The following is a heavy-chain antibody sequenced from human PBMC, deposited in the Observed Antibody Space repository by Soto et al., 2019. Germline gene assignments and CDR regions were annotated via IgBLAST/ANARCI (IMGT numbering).Heavy chain of an antibody. J-gene: IGHJ4*02. CDR2: INSDGSST. Sequence: GXSLRLTGAASGFTFSSDWIHWVHQAPGKGLVWVSRINSDGSSTSYADSVKGRFTISRDNAKNTLYLQMNSLRAEDTAVYYCARRTSFDYWGQGTLVTVSS. CDR1: GFTFSSDW. D-gene: IGHD1-1*01. V-gene: IGHV3-74*01. CDR3: ARRTSFDY.